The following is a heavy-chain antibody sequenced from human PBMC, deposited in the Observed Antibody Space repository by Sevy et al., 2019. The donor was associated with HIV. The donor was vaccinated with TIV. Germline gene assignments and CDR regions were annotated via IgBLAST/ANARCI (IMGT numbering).Heavy chain of an antibody. CDR3: ARDRNQNDFWSGYYTN. D-gene: IGHD3-3*01. CDR1: GFTFSSYS. V-gene: IGHV3-21*01. CDR2: ISSSSSYI. Sequence: GGYLRLSCAASGFTFSSYSMNWVRQAPGKGLEWVSSISSSSSYIYYADSMKGRFTISRDNAKNSLYLQMNSLRAEDTAGYYCARDRNQNDFWSGYYTNWGQGTLVTVSS. J-gene: IGHJ4*02.